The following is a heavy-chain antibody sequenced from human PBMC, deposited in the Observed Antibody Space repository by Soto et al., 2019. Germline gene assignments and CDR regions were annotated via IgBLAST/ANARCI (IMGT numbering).Heavy chain of an antibody. J-gene: IGHJ4*02. D-gene: IGHD5-18*01. CDR2: IIPMFGTA. CDR3: ASGIQLWLRRINNGYSG. V-gene: IGHV1-69*12. CDR1: GGTFSTYA. Sequence: QVQLVQSGAEVKKPESSVKVSCKAPGGTFSTYAISWVRQAPGQGLEWMGGIIPMFGTANYGQRFQDRVTTTADEYTNTVYMGLGSLRSEDTAVYFCASGIQLWLRRINNGYSGWGQGTLVTVSS.